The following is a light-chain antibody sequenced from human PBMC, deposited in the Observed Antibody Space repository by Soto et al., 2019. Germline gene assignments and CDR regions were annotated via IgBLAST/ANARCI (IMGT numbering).Light chain of an antibody. Sequence: QSVLTQPPSVSGAPGQRVTISCTGSSSNIVAGYDVHWYQQLPGTAPKLLIYGNSNRPSGVPDRFSGSKSGTSASLAITGLQAEDDADYYCQSYDSSLSGWVFGGGTKLTVL. J-gene: IGLJ3*02. CDR1: SSNIVAGYD. CDR2: GNS. V-gene: IGLV1-40*01. CDR3: QSYDSSLSGWV.